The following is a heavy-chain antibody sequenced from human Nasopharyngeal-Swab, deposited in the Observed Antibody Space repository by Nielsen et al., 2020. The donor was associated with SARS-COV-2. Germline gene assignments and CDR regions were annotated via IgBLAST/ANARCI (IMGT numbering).Heavy chain of an antibody. CDR3: ARDLRITIFGVAPYYYYGMDV. D-gene: IGHD3-3*01. V-gene: IGHV3-9*01. CDR2: ISWNSGSI. Sequence: SLKISCAASGFTFDDYAMHWVRQAPGKGLEWVSGISWNSGSIGYADSVKGRFTISRDNAKNSLYLQMNSLRAEDTAVYYCARDLRITIFGVAPYYYYGMDVWGQGTTVTVSS. CDR1: GFTFDDYA. J-gene: IGHJ6*02.